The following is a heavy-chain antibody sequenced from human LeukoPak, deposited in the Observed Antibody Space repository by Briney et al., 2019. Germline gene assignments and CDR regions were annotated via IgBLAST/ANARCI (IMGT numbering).Heavy chain of an antibody. J-gene: IGHJ4*02. CDR3: VRGTGY. CDR2: ISYDGSNK. CDR1: GFTFSSYA. Sequence: PGGSLRLSCAASGFTFSSYAMHWVRQAPGKGLEWVAVISYDGSNKYYADSVKGRFTISRDNSKNTLYLQMSSLRPDDTAAYFCVRGTGYWGQGTLVTVSS. V-gene: IGHV3-30*14.